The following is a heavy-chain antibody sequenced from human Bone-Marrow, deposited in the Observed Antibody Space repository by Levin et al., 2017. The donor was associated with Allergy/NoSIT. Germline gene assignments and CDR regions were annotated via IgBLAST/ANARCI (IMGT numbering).Heavy chain of an antibody. Sequence: PSETLSLTCTVSGGSISGYYGSWIRQPPGGGLEWIGYIYYTGSAQYNPSLKSRVAISVDTSRDQFSLELNSVTAADTAVYFCTGLHCSHNCYPGDWSQGILVTVSS. D-gene: IGHD2-15*01. CDR2: IYYTGSA. J-gene: IGHJ4*02. CDR1: GGSISGYY. CDR3: TGLHCSHNCYPGD. V-gene: IGHV4-59*08.